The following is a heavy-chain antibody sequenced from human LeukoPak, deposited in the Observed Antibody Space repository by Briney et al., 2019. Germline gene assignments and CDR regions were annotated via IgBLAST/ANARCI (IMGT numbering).Heavy chain of an antibody. D-gene: IGHD5-18*01. CDR1: GYTLTELS. CDR2: FDPEDGET. Sequence: ASVKVSCKVSGYTLTELSMPWVRQAPGKGLEWMGGFDPEDGETIYAQKFQGRVTMTEDTSTDTAYMELSSLRSEDTAVYYCAYDRDTAYGGGYNFDYWGQGTLVTVSS. CDR3: AYDRDTAYGGGYNFDY. V-gene: IGHV1-24*01. J-gene: IGHJ4*02.